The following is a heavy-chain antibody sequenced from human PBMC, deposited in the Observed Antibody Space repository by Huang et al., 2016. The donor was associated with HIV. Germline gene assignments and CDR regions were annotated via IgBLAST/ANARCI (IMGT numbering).Heavy chain of an antibody. CDR2: LKPHSGNT. V-gene: IGHV1-8*01. Sequence: QVQLVQSGPEVRKPGASVQVSCQVSGYDFIKYDIHWVGQAVGQGIGWRGWLKPHSGNTGFSRKFQGRETTTRDMSSTTVFMELRNLTSHDTAIYFCARGYGLTYWHKITYRYAFDVWGQGTEVIVTS. CDR1: GYDFIKYD. CDR3: ARGYGLTYWHKITYRYAFDV. D-gene: IGHD4-17*01. J-gene: IGHJ3*01.